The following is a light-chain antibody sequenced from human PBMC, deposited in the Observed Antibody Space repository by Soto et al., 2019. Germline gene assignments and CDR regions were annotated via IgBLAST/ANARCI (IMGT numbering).Light chain of an antibody. J-gene: IGKJ1*01. Sequence: EIVLTQSPGTLSLSPGERATLSCRASQRVSSNYLAWYQRKPGQAPRLLIYGASSRATDIPNRFSGSGSGTDFTLTITRLEPEDFAVYFCQQYGGSPPTFGQGTKVEIK. V-gene: IGKV3-20*01. CDR3: QQYGGSPPT. CDR2: GAS. CDR1: QRVSSNY.